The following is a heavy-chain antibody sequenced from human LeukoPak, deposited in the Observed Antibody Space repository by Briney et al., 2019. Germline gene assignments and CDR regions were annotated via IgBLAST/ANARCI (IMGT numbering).Heavy chain of an antibody. V-gene: IGHV3-7*03. J-gene: IGHJ4*02. D-gene: IGHD3-22*01. Sequence: GGSLRLSCAASGFTFSSYWMTWVRQAPGKGLEWVANIKQDGSRKNYVDSVKGRFTISRDNAKNSLYLQMNSLRAEDTAVYYCATPLDYYDSSGYHQGGDWGQGTLVTVSS. CDR1: GFTFSSYW. CDR2: IKQDGSRK. CDR3: ATPLDYYDSSGYHQGGD.